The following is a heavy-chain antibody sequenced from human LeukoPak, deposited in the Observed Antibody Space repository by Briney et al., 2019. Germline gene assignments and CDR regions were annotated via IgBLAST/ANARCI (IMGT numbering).Heavy chain of an antibody. J-gene: IGHJ4*02. D-gene: IGHD6-19*01. CDR1: GFTFSSSG. CDR2: ISHEGTEK. CDR3: ATDRGWYFDY. V-gene: IGHV3-30*03. Sequence: PGGSLRLSCAASGFTFSSSGMHWVRQAPGTGLEWVAFISHEGTEKYYADSVKGRFTISRDNSKNTLYLQMSSLRDEDTAVFYCATDRGWYFDYWGQGTLVTVAS.